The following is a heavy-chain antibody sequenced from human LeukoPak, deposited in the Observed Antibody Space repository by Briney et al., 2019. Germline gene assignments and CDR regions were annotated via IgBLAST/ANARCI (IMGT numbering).Heavy chain of an antibody. CDR1: GGTFSSYA. J-gene: IGHJ4*02. CDR3: ARDLGYSYGSYFDY. V-gene: IGHV1-69*06. D-gene: IGHD5-18*01. CDR2: IIPIFGTA. Sequence: GASVKVSCKASGGTFSSYAISWVRQAPGQGLEWMGGIIPIFGTANYAQKFQGRVTITADKSTSTAYMELSSLRSEDTAVYYCARDLGYSYGSYFDYWGQGTLVTVSS.